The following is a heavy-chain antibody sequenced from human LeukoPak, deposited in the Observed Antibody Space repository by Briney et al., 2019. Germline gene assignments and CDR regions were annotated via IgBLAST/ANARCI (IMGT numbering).Heavy chain of an antibody. J-gene: IGHJ4*02. CDR1: GGSFSGYY. D-gene: IGHD6-13*01. CDR2: INHSGST. Sequence: PSETLSLTCAVYGGSFSGYYWSWIRQPPGKGLEWIGEINHSGSTNYNPSLKSRVTISVDTSKNQFSLKLSSVTAADTAVYYCAREGAAQSPYYFDYWGQGTLVTVSS. CDR3: AREGAAQSPYYFDY. V-gene: IGHV4-34*01.